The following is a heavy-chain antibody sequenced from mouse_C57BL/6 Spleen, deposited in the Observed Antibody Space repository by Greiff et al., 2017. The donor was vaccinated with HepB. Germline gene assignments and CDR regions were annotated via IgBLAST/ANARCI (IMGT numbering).Heavy chain of an antibody. CDR3: ARGGNYGGPGAWFAY. J-gene: IGHJ3*01. CDR1: GYTFTSYW. V-gene: IGHV1-52*01. Sequence: QVHVKQPGAELVRPGSSVKLSCKASGYTFTSYWMHWVKQRPIQGLEWIGNIDPSDSETHYNQKFKDKATLTVDKSSSTAYMQLSSLTSEDSAVYYCARGGNYGGPGAWFAYWGQGTLVTVSA. CDR2: IDPSDSET. D-gene: IGHD2-1*01.